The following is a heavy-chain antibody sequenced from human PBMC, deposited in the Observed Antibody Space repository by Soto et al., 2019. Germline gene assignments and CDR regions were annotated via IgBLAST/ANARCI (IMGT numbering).Heavy chain of an antibody. CDR1: GGVFRNYA. D-gene: IGHD1-26*01. CDR2: IIPVFGTA. V-gene: IGHV1-69*01. CDR3: ARDRWGSYAFDS. J-gene: IGHJ5*01. Sequence: QVQLVQSGAEVKKPGSSVKVSCKASGGVFRNYAINWVRQAPGQGLEWMGGIIPVFGTADYPQKFQSRVTITADESTTTAYMELTSLKTEDTGVYFCARDRWGSYAFDSWGQGTLVTVAS.